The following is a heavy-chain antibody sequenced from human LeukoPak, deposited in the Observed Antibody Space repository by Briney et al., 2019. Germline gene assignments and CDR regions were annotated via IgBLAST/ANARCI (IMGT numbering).Heavy chain of an antibody. CDR3: AKDGRLYFVDYLDY. D-gene: IGHD2/OR15-2a*01. CDR2: ILYDGFNK. CDR1: GFTFSDYD. Sequence: GGSLRLSCTASGFTFSDYDMHWVRQAPGKGLEWVAVILYDGFNKYYAGSVKGRFTISRDSSTNTLSLQMNSLRPEDTAVYYCAKDGRLYFVDYLDYWGQGSLVTVAS. J-gene: IGHJ4*02. V-gene: IGHV3-30*18.